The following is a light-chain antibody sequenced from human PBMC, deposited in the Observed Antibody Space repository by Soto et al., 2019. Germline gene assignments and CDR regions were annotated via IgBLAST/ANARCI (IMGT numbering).Light chain of an antibody. CDR1: QSVSSY. CDR3: QQRSNWPLT. CDR2: GAS. V-gene: IGKV3-11*01. J-gene: IGKJ4*01. Sequence: EIVLTQSPATLSLSPGERATLSCRASQSVSSYLAWYQQKPGQAPRLLIYGASNRATGIPARFSGSGSGTDFTIPISSLEPEDFAVYYCQQRSNWPLTFGGGTKVEIK.